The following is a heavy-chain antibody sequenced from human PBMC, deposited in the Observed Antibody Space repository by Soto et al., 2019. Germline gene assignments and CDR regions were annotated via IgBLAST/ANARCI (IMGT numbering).Heavy chain of an antibody. V-gene: IGHV1-18*01. J-gene: IGHJ6*03. CDR1: GYTFTSYG. D-gene: IGHD4-17*01. CDR3: ATTYLFPYFGYYYMDV. Sequence: QVQLVQSGAEVKKPGASVKVSCKASGYTFTSYGISWVRQAPGQGLEWMGWISAYAGDTNYTQNLLGRVTLTTDTSTYAAYTELRSLRSDDTAVYYCATTYLFPYFGYYYMDVWGRGTTVTVSS. CDR2: ISAYAGDT.